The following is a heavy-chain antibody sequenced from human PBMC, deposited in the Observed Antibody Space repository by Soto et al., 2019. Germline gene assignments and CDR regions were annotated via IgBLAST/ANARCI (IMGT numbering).Heavy chain of an antibody. CDR2: IYYSGST. Sequence: QVQLQESGPGLVKPSETLSLTCTVSGGTISSYYWSWIRQPPGKGLEWIWYIYYSGSTNYNPSLKSRVTISVDTSKNQFSLKLSSVTAADTAVYYCARHDGDYGDLRDAFDIWGQGTMVTVSS. CDR1: GGTISSYY. J-gene: IGHJ3*02. V-gene: IGHV4-59*08. CDR3: ARHDGDYGDLRDAFDI. D-gene: IGHD4-17*01.